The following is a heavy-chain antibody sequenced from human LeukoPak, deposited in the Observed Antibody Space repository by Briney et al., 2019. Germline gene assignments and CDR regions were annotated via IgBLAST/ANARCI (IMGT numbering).Heavy chain of an antibody. V-gene: IGHV4-61*02. J-gene: IGHJ3*02. Sequence: PSETLSLTCTVSGGSISSSSYYWGWIRQPAGKGLEWIGRIYTSGSTNYNPSLKSRVTMSVDTSKNQFSLKLSSVTAADTAIYYCARDRHLGQLTPFDIWGQGTMVTVSS. CDR3: ARDRHLGQLTPFDI. CDR1: GGSISSSSYY. D-gene: IGHD5-18*01. CDR2: IYTSGST.